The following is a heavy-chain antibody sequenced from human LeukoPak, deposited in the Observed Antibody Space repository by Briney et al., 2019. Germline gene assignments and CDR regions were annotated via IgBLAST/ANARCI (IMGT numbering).Heavy chain of an antibody. V-gene: IGHV1-46*01. CDR3: ARDRYCSGGSCYLTLDY. CDR1: GYTFTSYY. J-gene: IGHJ4*02. Sequence: ASVEVSCKASGYTFTSYYMHWVRQAPGQGLEWMGMINPSGGSTSYAQKFQGRVTMTRDTSTSTVYMEVSSLRSEDTAVYCCARDRYCSGGSCYLTLDYWGQGTLVTVSS. CDR2: INPSGGST. D-gene: IGHD2-15*01.